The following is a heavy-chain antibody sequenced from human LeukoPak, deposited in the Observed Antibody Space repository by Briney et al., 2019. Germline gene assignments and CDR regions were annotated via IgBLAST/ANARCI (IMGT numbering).Heavy chain of an antibody. V-gene: IGHV3-43*02. J-gene: IGHJ4*02. CDR1: APTFEDDA. CDR2: ISGDGGTT. CDR3: AKDQGTSGWGAFDY. Sequence: AGTLSLSCAASAPTFEDDAVHWARHAPGKGREWVSFISGDGGTTYYTDSVKGRFTISRDNSKTSLYLQMNSLRTEDTALYYCAKDQGTSGWGAFDYWGQGTLVTVSS. D-gene: IGHD6-19*01.